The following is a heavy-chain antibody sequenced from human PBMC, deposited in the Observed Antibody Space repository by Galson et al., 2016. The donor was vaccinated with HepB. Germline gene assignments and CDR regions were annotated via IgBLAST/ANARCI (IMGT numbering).Heavy chain of an antibody. CDR1: GDSVSSDNGA. CDR2: TYYRSKGYN. J-gene: IGHJ6*04. D-gene: IGHD6-19*01. Sequence: CAISGDSVSSDNGAWNWIRQSPSRGLEWLGRTYYRSKGYNDYGVSVKSRITINPDTSKNQVSMRLNSVTPEDTAVYYCARGWAGSGWSVWGKGTTVTVSS. V-gene: IGHV6-1*01. CDR3: ARGWAGSGWSV.